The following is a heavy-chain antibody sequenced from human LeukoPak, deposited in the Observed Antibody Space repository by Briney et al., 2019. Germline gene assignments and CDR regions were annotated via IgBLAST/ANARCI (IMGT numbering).Heavy chain of an antibody. CDR2: FDPEDGET. J-gene: IGHJ6*02. CDR1: GYTLTELS. V-gene: IGHV1-24*01. CDR3: AFMVRGGGYYYYGMDV. D-gene: IGHD3-10*01. Sequence: ASVKVSCKVSGYTLTELSMHWVRQAPGKGLEWMGGFDPEDGETIYAQKFQGRVTMTEDTSTDTAYMEPSSLRSEDTAVYYCAFMVRGGGYYYYGMDVWGQGTTVTVSS.